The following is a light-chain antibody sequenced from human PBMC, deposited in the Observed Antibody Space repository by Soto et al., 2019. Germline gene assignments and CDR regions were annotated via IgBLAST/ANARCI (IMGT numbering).Light chain of an antibody. Sequence: EIVLTQSPGTVSLSPGERATLSCRASQSVSSNYLAWYQQKLGQAPRLLIYGASSRATGIPDRFSGSGSGTDFTLTISRLEPEDFAVYYCQQYGSPTWTFGQGTKV. V-gene: IGKV3-20*01. J-gene: IGKJ1*01. CDR3: QQYGSPTWT. CDR2: GAS. CDR1: QSVSSNY.